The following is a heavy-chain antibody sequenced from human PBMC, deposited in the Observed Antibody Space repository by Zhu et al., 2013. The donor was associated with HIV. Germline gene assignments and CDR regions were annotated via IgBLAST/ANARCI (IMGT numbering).Heavy chain of an antibody. J-gene: IGHJ4*02. V-gene: IGHV1-69*06. CDR3: AITPRPLDTADY. Sequence: QVQLVQSGAEVKKPGSSVKVSCKASGGTFSSYAISWVRQAPGQGLEWMGGIIPIFGTANYAQKFQGRVTMTRNTSISTAYMELSSLRSEDTAVYYCAITPRPLDTADYWGQGTLVTVSS. D-gene: IGHD5-18*01. CDR2: IIPIFGTA. CDR1: GGTFSSYA.